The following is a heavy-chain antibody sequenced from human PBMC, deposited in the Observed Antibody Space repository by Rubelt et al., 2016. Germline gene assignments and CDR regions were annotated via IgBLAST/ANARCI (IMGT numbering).Heavy chain of an antibody. J-gene: IGHJ5*02. CDR3: AHRGGYSSSYGFDP. CDR2: IYWDDDK. V-gene: IGHV2-5*02. Sequence: QITLKESGPTLVKPTQTLTLTCTFSGFSLSTSGVGVGWIRQPPGKALEWLALIYWDDDKRYSPSLKSRLTITKDTSKNQVVLTMTNMDPLETATDYCAHRGGYSSSYGFDPWGQGTLVTVSS. CDR1: GFSLSTSGVG. D-gene: IGHD6-13*01.